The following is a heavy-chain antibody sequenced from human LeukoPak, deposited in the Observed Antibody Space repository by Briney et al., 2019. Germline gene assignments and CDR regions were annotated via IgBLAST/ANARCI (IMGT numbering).Heavy chain of an antibody. CDR1: GFSTRTYS. CDR3: ARDGPPAGAVDFDY. CDR2: IGSTSI. D-gene: IGHD2-2*01. V-gene: IGHV3-48*01. Sequence: GGSLRLSCADSGFSTRTYSMGWVRQAPGKGLEWVSYIGSTSIYAGSVKGRFTISRDNAKNTLYLQMNSLRAEDTAVYYCARDGPPAGAVDFDYWGQGTPVTVSS. J-gene: IGHJ4*02.